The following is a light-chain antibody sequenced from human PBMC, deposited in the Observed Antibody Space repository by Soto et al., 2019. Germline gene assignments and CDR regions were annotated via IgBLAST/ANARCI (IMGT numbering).Light chain of an antibody. CDR2: GVA. CDR3: QQYKTWLT. J-gene: IGKJ4*01. CDR1: QSVDYN. V-gene: IGKV3-15*01. Sequence: EVVLTQSPATLSVSPGERVTLSCRASQSVDYNLAWYQQKPGQAPRLLIYGVATRATGIPVRFSGSASGTEFTLTISSLQSEDFAIYYCQQYKTWLTFGGGTKVEIK.